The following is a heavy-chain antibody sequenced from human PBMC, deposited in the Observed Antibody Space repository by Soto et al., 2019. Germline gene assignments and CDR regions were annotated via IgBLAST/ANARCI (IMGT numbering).Heavy chain of an antibody. J-gene: IGHJ4*02. CDR2: INDSGST. D-gene: IGHD2-2*01. V-gene: IGHV4-34*01. CDR3: ARTRCSRSGCPPNFDF. Sequence: QVQLQQWGAGLLKPSETLSLTCAVYGGSFSGYYWSWIRQSAGKGLEWIGEINDSGSTNYNPSLKRRVTISEDTSKDQFSLRVSSLTAAGTALYYCARTRCSRSGCPPNFDFWGQGTLVTVSS. CDR1: GGSFSGYY.